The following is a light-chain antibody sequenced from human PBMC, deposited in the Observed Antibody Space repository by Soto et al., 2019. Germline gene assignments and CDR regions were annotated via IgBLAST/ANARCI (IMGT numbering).Light chain of an antibody. CDR1: SSDVGGYNY. CDR2: DVS. V-gene: IGLV2-14*01. CDR3: SSYTSSSTHFQV. J-gene: IGLJ1*01. Sequence: QSVLTQPASVSGSPGQSITISCTGTSSDVGGYNYVSWYQQHPGKAPKLMIYDVSNRPSGVSNRFSGSKSGNTASLTISGLQSEDEADYYCSSYTSSSTHFQVFGTGTKVTVL.